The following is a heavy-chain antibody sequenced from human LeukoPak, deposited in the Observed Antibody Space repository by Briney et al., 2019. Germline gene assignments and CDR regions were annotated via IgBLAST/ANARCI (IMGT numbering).Heavy chain of an antibody. D-gene: IGHD2-15*01. J-gene: IGHJ4*02. CDR2: IWYDGSNK. CDR1: GFTFSSYG. CDR3: ARAITRYSSGGSCYLIDY. Sequence: GGSLRLSCAASGFTFSSYGMHWVCQAPGKGLEWVAVIWYDGSNKYYADSVKGRFTISRDNSKNTLYLQMNSLRAEDTAVYYCARAITRYSSGGSCYLIDYWGQGTLVTVSS. V-gene: IGHV3-33*01.